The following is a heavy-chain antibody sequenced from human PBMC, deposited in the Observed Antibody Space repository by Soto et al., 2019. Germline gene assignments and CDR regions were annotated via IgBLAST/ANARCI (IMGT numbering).Heavy chain of an antibody. J-gene: IGHJ4*02. CDR3: AKDLYYDRSPYCGX. V-gene: IGHV3-23*01. Sequence: PGGSLRLSCAASGFTFSSYAMSWVRQAPGKGLEWVSSISGSGGSTYYADSVKGRFTISRDNSKNTLYLQMNSLRAEDTAVYYCAKDLYYDRSPYCGXWGQGTLVTVS. D-gene: IGHD3-22*01. CDR2: ISGSGGST. CDR1: GFTFSSYA.